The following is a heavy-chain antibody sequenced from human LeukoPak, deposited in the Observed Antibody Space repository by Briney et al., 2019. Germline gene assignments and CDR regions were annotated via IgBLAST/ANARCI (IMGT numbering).Heavy chain of an antibody. J-gene: IGHJ4*02. D-gene: IGHD3-22*01. CDR2: ISYDGSNK. CDR3: ARGHFHGGKYYDSSGTPAILDY. V-gene: IGHV3-30*03. Sequence: GGSLRLSCAASGFTFSSYGMHWVRQAPGKGLEWVAVISYDGSNKYYADSVKGRFTISRDNSKNTLYLQMNSLRAEDTAVYYCARGHFHGGKYYDSSGTPAILDYWGQGTLVTVSS. CDR1: GFTFSSYG.